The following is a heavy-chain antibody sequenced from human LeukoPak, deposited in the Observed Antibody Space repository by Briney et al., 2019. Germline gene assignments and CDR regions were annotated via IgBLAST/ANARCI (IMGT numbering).Heavy chain of an antibody. J-gene: IGHJ4*02. V-gene: IGHV3-23*01. Sequence: GGSLRLSCAASGFTFSSYAMSWVRQAPGKGLEWVSAISGSGGSTYYADSVKGRFTISRDNSKNTLYLQMNSLRAEDTAVYYCAKDPRGGDSSSNGVDYWGQGTLATVSS. CDR3: AKDPRGGDSSSNGVDY. CDR1: GFTFSSYA. D-gene: IGHD6-6*01. CDR2: ISGSGGST.